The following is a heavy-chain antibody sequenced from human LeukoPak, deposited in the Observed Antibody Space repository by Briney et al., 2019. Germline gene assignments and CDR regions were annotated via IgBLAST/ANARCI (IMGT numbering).Heavy chain of an antibody. Sequence: PGGSLRLSCAASGFTFSSNGMSWVRQAPGKGLEWVSAISGSGGSTYYADSVKGRFIISRDKSKNTLYLQMNSLRAEDTAVYYCAKANYYDSSGYPYPFDYWGQGTLVTVSS. D-gene: IGHD3-22*01. CDR1: GFTFSSNG. V-gene: IGHV3-23*01. CDR2: ISGSGGST. J-gene: IGHJ4*02. CDR3: AKANYYDSSGYPYPFDY.